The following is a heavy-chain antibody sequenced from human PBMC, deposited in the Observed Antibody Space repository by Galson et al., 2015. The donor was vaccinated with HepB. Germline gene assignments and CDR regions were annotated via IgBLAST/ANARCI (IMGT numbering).Heavy chain of an antibody. CDR1: GVTFSSYA. D-gene: IGHD6-19*01. J-gene: IGHJ6*02. Sequence: SVKVSCKASGVTFSSYAISWVRQAPGQGLEWMGIINPSGGSTTYAQKFQGRVTMTRDTSTSTVYMEVSSLRSEDTAVYYCARPLYSSGWYSGYYYGMDVWGQGTTVTVSS. CDR2: INPSGGST. V-gene: IGHV1-46*01. CDR3: ARPLYSSGWYSGYYYGMDV.